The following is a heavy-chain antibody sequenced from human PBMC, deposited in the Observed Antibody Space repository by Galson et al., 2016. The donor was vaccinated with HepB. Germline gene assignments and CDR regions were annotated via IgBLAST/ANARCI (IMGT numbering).Heavy chain of an antibody. CDR2: IYPGDSDT. CDR1: GYSFTSYW. V-gene: IGHV5-51*01. CDR3: ARRDNGGRSYFYYYGLDV. D-gene: IGHD4-23*01. Sequence: QSGAEVKKPGESLKISCKGSGYSFTSYWIGWVRQMPGKGLEWMGIIYPGDSDTRYSPSFQGQVTISADKSISTAYLQWSSLKASDTAIYYCARRDNGGRSYFYYYGLDVWGQGTTVTVSS. J-gene: IGHJ6*02.